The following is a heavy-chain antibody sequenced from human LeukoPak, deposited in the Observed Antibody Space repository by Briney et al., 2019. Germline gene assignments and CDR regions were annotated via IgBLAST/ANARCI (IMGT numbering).Heavy chain of an antibody. CDR3: ARDMGYSYGSYYFDY. V-gene: IGHV1-2*02. D-gene: IGHD5-18*01. CDR2: INPNSGGT. J-gene: IGHJ4*02. CDR1: GYTFTGYY. Sequence: GASVKVSCKASGYTFTGYYMHWVRQAPGQGLEWMEWINPNSGGTNYAQKFQGRVTMTRDTSISTAYMELSRLRSDDTAVYYCARDMGYSYGSYYFDYWGQGTLVTVSS.